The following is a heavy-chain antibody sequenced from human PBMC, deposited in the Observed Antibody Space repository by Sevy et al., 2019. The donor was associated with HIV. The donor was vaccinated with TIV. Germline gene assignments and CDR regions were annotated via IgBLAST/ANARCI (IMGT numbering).Heavy chain of an antibody. CDR3: ARDVAFTTEYSYGMDV. CDR1: GFMFSSYS. D-gene: IGHD4-17*01. V-gene: IGHV3-30-3*01. CDR2: ISYAGSNK. Sequence: GGSLRLSCAAYGFMFSSYSVHWVRQAPGKGLEWVAVISYAGSNKYYADSVKGRFTISRDNSKNTLYLQMNSLRAEDKAVYYCARDVAFTTEYSYGMDVWGQGTTVTVSS. J-gene: IGHJ6*02.